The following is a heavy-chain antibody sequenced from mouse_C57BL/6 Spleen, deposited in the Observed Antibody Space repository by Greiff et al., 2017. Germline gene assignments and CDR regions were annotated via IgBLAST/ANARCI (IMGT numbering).Heavy chain of an antibody. CDR3: ARGLRYWLAY. D-gene: IGHD1-1*01. CDR2: IDPSDSYT. V-gene: IGHV1-69*01. CDR1: GYTFTSYW. J-gene: IGHJ3*01. Sequence: QVQLQQPGAELVMPGASVKLSCTASGYTFTSYWMHWVKQRPGQGLEWIGEIDPSDSYTNYNQKFKGKSTLTVDKSSSSAYMHLSSLTSEDSAVYYCARGLRYWLAYWGQGTLVTVSA.